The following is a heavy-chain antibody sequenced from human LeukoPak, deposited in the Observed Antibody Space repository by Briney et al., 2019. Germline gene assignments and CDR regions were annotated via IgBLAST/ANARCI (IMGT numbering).Heavy chain of an antibody. CDR2: ISNSGSTI. D-gene: IGHD2-8*01. Sequence: GGSLRLPCAASGFTFSNYNMNWVRQAPGKGLEWISYISNSGSTIYYADSVKGRFTISRDNAKNSLYLQMNSLRAEDTALYYCARVGGCTNGVCYLYYYYYYMDVWGKGTTVTVSS. V-gene: IGHV3-48*01. CDR3: ARVGGCTNGVCYLYYYYYYMDV. CDR1: GFTFSNYN. J-gene: IGHJ6*03.